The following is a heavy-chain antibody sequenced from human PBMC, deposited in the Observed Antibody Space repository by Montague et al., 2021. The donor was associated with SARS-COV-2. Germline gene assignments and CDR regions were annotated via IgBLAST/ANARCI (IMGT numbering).Heavy chain of an antibody. J-gene: IGHJ6*02. D-gene: IGHD3-10*01. CDR1: GFTFSNSA. V-gene: IGHV3-23*01. CDR3: AKDSYYYGLGYGMDV. CDR2: SSGSNGGT. Sequence: SLRLSCAASGFTFSNSAMTWVRQAPGKGLEWVSGSSGSNGGTHXXXSXXXRFTISRDNSKNVLYLQMNSLRAEDTALYYCAKDSYYYGLGYGMDVWGQGTTVTVSS.